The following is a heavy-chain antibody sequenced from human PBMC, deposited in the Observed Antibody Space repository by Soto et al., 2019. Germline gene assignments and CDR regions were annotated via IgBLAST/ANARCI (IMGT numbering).Heavy chain of an antibody. CDR2: IYWDDDK. Sequence: QITLKESGPTLVKPTQPLTLTCTFSAFSLSTGGVGVGWIRQPPGKDLEWLALIYWDDDKRYSPSLSSRLTITKDTSKNQVVLTMTNMDPVDTATYYCIQSRCGGDCLQSYASYYYYGMDVWGQGTTVTVSS. D-gene: IGHD2-21*02. V-gene: IGHV2-5*02. CDR1: AFSLSTGGVG. CDR3: IQSRCGGDCLQSYASYYYYGMDV. J-gene: IGHJ6*02.